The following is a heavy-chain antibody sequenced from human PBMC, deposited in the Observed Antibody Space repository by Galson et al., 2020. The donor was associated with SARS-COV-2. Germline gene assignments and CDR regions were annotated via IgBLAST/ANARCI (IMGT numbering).Heavy chain of an antibody. CDR2: ITRDGGST. J-gene: IGHJ4*02. CDR3: VKEVGVTETGFEY. D-gene: IGHD1-7*01. Sequence: GESLKISCAASGFSFDDYSMHWVRQAPGKGLEWVSLITRDGGSTSYADSVKGRFTISRDNSKNSLFLQMNSRRTEDTACYYCVKEVGVTETGFEYWGQGTMVTVS. V-gene: IGHV3-43*01. CDR1: GFSFDDYS.